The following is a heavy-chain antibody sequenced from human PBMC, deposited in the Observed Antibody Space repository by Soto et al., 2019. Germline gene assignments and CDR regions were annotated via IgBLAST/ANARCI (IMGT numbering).Heavy chain of an antibody. D-gene: IGHD5-12*01. CDR2: MYYSGST. Sequence: SETLSLTCTVSGGSVNNYYWSWIRQPPGKGLEWIGYMYYSGSTDYNPSLRGRVTLSLDTSKNSFSLKMNSVIAADTAVYYCARSGGMGYANWGQGTLVTVSS. V-gene: IGHV4-59*02. J-gene: IGHJ4*02. CDR1: GGSVNNYY. CDR3: ARSGGMGYAN.